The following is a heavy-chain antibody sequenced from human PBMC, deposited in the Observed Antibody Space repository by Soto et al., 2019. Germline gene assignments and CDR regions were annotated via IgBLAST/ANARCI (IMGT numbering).Heavy chain of an antibody. Sequence: GGSLRLSCAASGFTFSSYWMSWVRQAPGKGLEWVANIKQDGSEKYYVDSVKGRFTISRDNAKNSLYLQMNSLRAEDTAVYYCARVEGIVVVVAATDYSYYGMDVWGQGTTVTVSS. V-gene: IGHV3-7*01. D-gene: IGHD2-15*01. CDR3: ARVEGIVVVVAATDYSYYGMDV. J-gene: IGHJ6*02. CDR2: IKQDGSEK. CDR1: GFTFSSYW.